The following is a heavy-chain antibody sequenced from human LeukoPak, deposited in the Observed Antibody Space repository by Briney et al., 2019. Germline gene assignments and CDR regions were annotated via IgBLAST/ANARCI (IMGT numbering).Heavy chain of an antibody. V-gene: IGHV3-23*01. Sequence: GGSLRLSCAASGFTFSSYAMSWVRQAPGKGLEWVSAISGSGGSTYYADSVRGRFTISRDNSKNTLYLQMNSLRAEDTAVYYCAKDHFGDLYYFDYWGQGTLVTVSS. CDR1: GFTFSSYA. CDR2: ISGSGGST. J-gene: IGHJ4*02. D-gene: IGHD4-17*01. CDR3: AKDHFGDLYYFDY.